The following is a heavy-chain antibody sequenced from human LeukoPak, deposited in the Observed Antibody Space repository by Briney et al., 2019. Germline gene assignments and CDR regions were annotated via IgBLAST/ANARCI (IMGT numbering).Heavy chain of an antibody. CDR2: IYPGDSDT. Sequence: GESLKISCKGSGYRFTSYWIGWVRQMPGKGLEWMGIIYPGDSDTRYSPSFQGQVTISADKSISTAYLQWSSLKASDTAMYYCARQVSGVGVMATIAHAFDIWGQGTMVTVSS. J-gene: IGHJ3*02. D-gene: IGHD5-24*01. CDR3: ARQVSGVGVMATIAHAFDI. CDR1: GYRFTSYW. V-gene: IGHV5-51*01.